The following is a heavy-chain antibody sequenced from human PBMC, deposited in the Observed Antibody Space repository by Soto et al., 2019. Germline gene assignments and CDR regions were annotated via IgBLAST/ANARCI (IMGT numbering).Heavy chain of an antibody. Sequence: PGGSLRLSCAASGFTFSTYTIHWVRQAPGNGLEWVTAISYDGGIKHYVDSVKGRFTISRDNSKNTLYLQMNSLRVEDTATYYCAGALENPYFYYGLNVWGQGTTVTVSS. V-gene: IGHV3-30*04. CDR3: AGALENPYFYYGLNV. CDR1: GFTFSTYT. CDR2: ISYDGGIK. J-gene: IGHJ6*02. D-gene: IGHD1-1*01.